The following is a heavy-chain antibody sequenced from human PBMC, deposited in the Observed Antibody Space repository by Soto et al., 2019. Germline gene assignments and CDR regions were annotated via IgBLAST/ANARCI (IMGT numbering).Heavy chain of an antibody. J-gene: IGHJ6*02. V-gene: IGHV3-48*03. CDR1: GFTFSSYE. CDR3: AREGYSGSYNYYYYYGMDV. D-gene: IGHD1-26*01. CDR2: ISSSGSTI. Sequence: QTGGSLRLSCAASGFTFSSYEMNWVRQAPGKGLEWVSYISSSGSTIYYADSVKGRFTISRDNAKNSLYLQMNSLRAEDTAVYYCAREGYSGSYNYYYYYGMDVWGQGTTVTVSS.